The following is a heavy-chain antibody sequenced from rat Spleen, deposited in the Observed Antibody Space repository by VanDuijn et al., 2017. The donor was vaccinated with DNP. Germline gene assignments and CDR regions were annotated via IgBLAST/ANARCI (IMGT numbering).Heavy chain of an antibody. CDR2: ITNSGGST. V-gene: IGHV5-25*01. D-gene: IGHD4-3*01. J-gene: IGHJ2*01. Sequence: EVQLVESGGGLVQPGRSMKLSCAASGFTFSNSDMAWVRQAPTKGLEWVASITNSGGSTYYRDSVKGRFTISRDNAKSSLYLQMNSLNSEDTATYYCIRWNSGHFDYWGQGVMVTVSS. CDR1: GFTFSNSD. CDR3: IRWNSGHFDY.